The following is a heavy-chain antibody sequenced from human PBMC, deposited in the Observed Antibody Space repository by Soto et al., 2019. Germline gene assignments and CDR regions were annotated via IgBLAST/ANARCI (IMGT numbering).Heavy chain of an antibody. D-gene: IGHD6-13*01. Sequence: RASVKVSCKASGYTFTSYGISWVRQAPGQGLEWMGWISAYNGNTNYAQKLQGRVTMTTDTSTSTAYMELRSLRSDDTAVYYCARFLKPLSWTRNWFVPLGQGTLVTVSS. CDR2: ISAYNGNT. J-gene: IGHJ5*02. CDR3: ARFLKPLSWTRNWFVP. V-gene: IGHV1-18*01. CDR1: GYTFTSYG.